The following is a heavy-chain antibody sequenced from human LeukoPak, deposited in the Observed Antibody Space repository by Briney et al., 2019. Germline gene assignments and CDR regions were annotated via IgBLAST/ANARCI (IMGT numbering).Heavy chain of an antibody. V-gene: IGHV4-30-2*01. J-gene: IGHJ5*02. Sequence: SETLSLTCTVSGGSISSGGYYWSWIRQPPGKGLEWIGYIYHSGSTYYNPSLKSRVTMSVDTSKNQFSLKLSSVTAADTAVYYCARGYYDFWSGYLNWFDPWGQGTLVTVSS. D-gene: IGHD3-3*01. CDR3: ARGYYDFWSGYLNWFDP. CDR2: IYHSGST. CDR1: GGSISSGGYY.